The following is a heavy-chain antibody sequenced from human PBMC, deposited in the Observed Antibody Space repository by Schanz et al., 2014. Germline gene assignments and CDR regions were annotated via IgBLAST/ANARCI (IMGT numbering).Heavy chain of an antibody. CDR2: VIPMLGIP. Sequence: QVQLVESGAEVKKPGSSVKVSCKASGGTFSTFTIGWVRQAPGQGLEWMGRVIPMLGIPNYAQKFQGRVTITADRSTSTAYMELSGLTSADTAVYYCAREKGHGYSGFSWGQGTLLAVSS. D-gene: IGHD5-12*01. CDR3: AREKGHGYSGFS. J-gene: IGHJ5*02. CDR1: GGTFSTFT. V-gene: IGHV1-69*08.